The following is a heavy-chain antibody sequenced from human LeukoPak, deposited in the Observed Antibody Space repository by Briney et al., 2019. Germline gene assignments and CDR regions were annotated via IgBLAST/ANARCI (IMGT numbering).Heavy chain of an antibody. V-gene: IGHV1-69*13. CDR2: IIPIFGTA. Sequence: SVKVSCKASGGTFSSYAISWVRQAPGQGLEWMGGIIPIFGTANYAQKFQGRVTITADESTSTAYMELSSLRSEDTAVYYCASQGYCSGGGCYSYYCYGMDVWGQGTTVTVSS. D-gene: IGHD2-15*01. CDR3: ASQGYCSGGGCYSYYCYGMDV. CDR1: GGTFSSYA. J-gene: IGHJ6*02.